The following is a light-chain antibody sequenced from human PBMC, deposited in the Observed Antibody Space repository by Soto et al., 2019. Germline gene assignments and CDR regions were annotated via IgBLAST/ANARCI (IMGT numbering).Light chain of an antibody. CDR1: QAISSN. Sequence: EIVMTQSPATLSVSRGERATLSCRANQAISSNLAWYQQKPGQAPRLLIYGASTRATGIPDRFSGSGSGTEFILTISSLQSEDFGLYYCQQYGVTPPNTFGGGTKVDIK. V-gene: IGKV3-15*01. CDR2: GAS. J-gene: IGKJ4*01. CDR3: QQYGVTPPNT.